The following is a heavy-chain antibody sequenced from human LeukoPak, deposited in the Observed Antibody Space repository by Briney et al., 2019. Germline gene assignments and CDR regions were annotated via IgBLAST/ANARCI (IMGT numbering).Heavy chain of an antibody. CDR2: IHSSGSA. J-gene: IGHJ6*04. V-gene: IGHV4-59*08. Sequence: SETLSLTCTISGGSMSTYYWTWIRQPPGKGLEWIGYIHSSGSANYKPSLKSRVTISVDTSKNQFSLKLTSVSAADTAVYYCARLAAYSMDVWGKGNSVTVSS. CDR3: ARLAAYSMDV. D-gene: IGHD2-2*02. CDR1: GGSMSTYY.